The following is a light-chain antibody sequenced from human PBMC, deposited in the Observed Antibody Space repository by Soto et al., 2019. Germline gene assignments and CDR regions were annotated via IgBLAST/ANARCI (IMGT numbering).Light chain of an antibody. CDR3: QQYNILST. Sequence: DIQMTQSPSTLSASVGDRVTMTCRASQSIRYWLAWYQQKPGKAPKLLIYDASTLESGVPTRFSGSGSGAEFPITISRLHPDDFATYYCQQYNILSTFGQGTRVEIK. CDR1: QSIRYW. J-gene: IGKJ1*01. CDR2: DAS. V-gene: IGKV1-5*01.